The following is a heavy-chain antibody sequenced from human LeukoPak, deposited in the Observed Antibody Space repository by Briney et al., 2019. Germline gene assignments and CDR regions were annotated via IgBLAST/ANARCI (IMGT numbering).Heavy chain of an antibody. CDR3: ARWGFSYGSDY. CDR2: ISGSRTYI. V-gene: IGHV3-21*01. D-gene: IGHD5-18*01. Sequence: PGGSLRLSCAASGFTFNTYSINWVRQAPGKGLEWVSSISGSRTYIFYADSVKGRFTISRDNAKNSLYLQMNSLRAEDTAVYYCARWGFSYGSDYWGQGTLVTVSS. CDR1: GFTFNTYS. J-gene: IGHJ4*02.